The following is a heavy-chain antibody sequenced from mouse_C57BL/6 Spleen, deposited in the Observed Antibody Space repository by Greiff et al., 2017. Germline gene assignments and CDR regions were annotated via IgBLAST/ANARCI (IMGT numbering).Heavy chain of an antibody. CDR1: GYTFTDYN. CDR2: INPNNGGT. D-gene: IGHD2-4*01. Sequence: EVQLVESGPELVKPGASVKIPCKASGYTFTDYNMDWVKQSHGKSLEWIGDINPNNGGTIYNQKFKGKATLTVDKSSSTAYMELRSLTSEDTAVYYCARTPLWDYGAWFAYWGQGTLVTVSA. J-gene: IGHJ3*01. V-gene: IGHV1-18*01. CDR3: ARTPLWDYGAWFAY.